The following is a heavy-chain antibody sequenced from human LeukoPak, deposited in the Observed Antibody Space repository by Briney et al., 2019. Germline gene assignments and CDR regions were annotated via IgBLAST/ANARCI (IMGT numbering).Heavy chain of an antibody. CDR2: IYHSGST. CDR1: GGSISSGGYS. D-gene: IGHD2-15*01. J-gene: IGHJ5*02. CDR3: AREGYCSGGSCVNWFDP. V-gene: IGHV4-30-2*01. Sequence: SETLSLTCAVSGGSISSGGYSWSWIRQPPGKGLEWIGYIYHSGSTYYNPSLKSRVTISVDRSKNQFSLNLSSVTAADTAVYYCAREGYCSGGSCVNWFDPWGQGTLVTVSS.